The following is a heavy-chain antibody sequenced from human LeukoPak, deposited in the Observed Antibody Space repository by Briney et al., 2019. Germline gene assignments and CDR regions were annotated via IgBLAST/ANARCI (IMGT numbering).Heavy chain of an antibody. CDR2: IHYSGRP. V-gene: IGHV4-59*08. CDR3: ARGRYDTSGYPDDY. Sequence: SETLSLTCTVSGGSISGHYWTWIRQPPGKGLEWIGQIHYSGRPDYNPSLKSRVTISVDTSKNQFSLKLSSVTAADTAVYYCARGRYDTSGYPDDYWGQGTLVTVSS. CDR1: GGSISGHY. J-gene: IGHJ4*02. D-gene: IGHD3-22*01.